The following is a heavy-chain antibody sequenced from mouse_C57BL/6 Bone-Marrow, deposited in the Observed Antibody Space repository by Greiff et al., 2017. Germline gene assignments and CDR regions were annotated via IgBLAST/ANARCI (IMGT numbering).Heavy chain of an antibody. CDR1: GYTFTSYW. V-gene: IGHV1-69*01. J-gene: IGHJ2*01. D-gene: IGHD1-1*01. Sequence: QVQLQQPVAELVMPGASVKLSCKASGYTFTSYWMHWVKQRPGQGLEWIGEIDPSDSYTNYNQKFKGKSTLTVDKSSSTAYMQLSSLTSEVSAVDYCAREYGSPYYFDYWGQGATLTVSS. CDR2: IDPSDSYT. CDR3: AREYGSPYYFDY.